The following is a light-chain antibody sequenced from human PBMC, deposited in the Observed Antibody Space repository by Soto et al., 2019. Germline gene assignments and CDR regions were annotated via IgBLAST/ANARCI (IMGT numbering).Light chain of an antibody. J-gene: IGLJ1*01. Sequence: QSVLTQPPSVSGAPGQRVTISCTGSSSNIGAGYDVHWYQQLPGTAPKLLIYGNSNRPSGVPDRFSGSKSGTSASLAITGLQAEDEADYYCCSYAGSYSYVSGTGTKVTVL. CDR2: GNS. CDR3: CSYAGSYSYV. CDR1: SSNIGAGYD. V-gene: IGLV1-40*01.